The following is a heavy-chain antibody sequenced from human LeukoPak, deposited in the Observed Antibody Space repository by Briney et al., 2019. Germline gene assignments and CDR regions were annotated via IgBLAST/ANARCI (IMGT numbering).Heavy chain of an antibody. V-gene: IGHV3-7*01. CDR3: ARPGPPIVVVVAATPKY. CDR2: IKQDGSEK. D-gene: IGHD2-15*01. Sequence: GGSLRLSCAASGFTFSSYWMSWVRQAPGKGLEWVANIKQDGSEKYYVDSVKGRFTISRDNAKNSLYLQMNSLRAEDTAVYYCARPGPPIVVVVAATPKYWGQGTLVTVSS. J-gene: IGHJ4*02. CDR1: GFTFSSYW.